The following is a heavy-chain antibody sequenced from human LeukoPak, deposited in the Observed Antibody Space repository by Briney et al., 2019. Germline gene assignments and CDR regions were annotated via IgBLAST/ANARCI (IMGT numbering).Heavy chain of an antibody. CDR1: GLTISNNF. V-gene: IGHV3-66*01. D-gene: IGHD3-10*01. CDR2: IYSGGST. Sequence: PGGSLRLSCAASGLTISNNFMGWVRQAPGKGLEWVSLIYSGGSTYSADSVKGRFTISRDNSKNTLHLQMNSLRAEDTAVYYCARDTVYYGSGRHGYFDHWGQGTLVTVSS. CDR3: ARDTVYYGSGRHGYFDH. J-gene: IGHJ1*01.